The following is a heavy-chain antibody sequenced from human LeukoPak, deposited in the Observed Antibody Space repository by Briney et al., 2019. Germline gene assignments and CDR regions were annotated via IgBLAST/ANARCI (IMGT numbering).Heavy chain of an antibody. Sequence: ASVKVSYKASGYTFTSYGISWVRQAPGQGLEWMGWISAYNGNTNYAQKLQGRVTMTTDTSTSTAYMELRSLRSDDTAVYYCARDGYGGKVPAGGMDVWGQGTTVTVSS. D-gene: IGHD4-23*01. CDR1: GYTFTSYG. CDR3: ARDGYGGKVPAGGMDV. V-gene: IGHV1-18*01. CDR2: ISAYNGNT. J-gene: IGHJ6*02.